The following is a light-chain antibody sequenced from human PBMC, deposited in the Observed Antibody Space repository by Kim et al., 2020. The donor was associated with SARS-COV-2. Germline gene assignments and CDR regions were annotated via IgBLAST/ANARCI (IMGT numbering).Light chain of an antibody. Sequence: PGERATLSCRASQTVSGNLAWYQQRPGQTPRLLIFGASTRAAGVPARFSGSGSGTDFTLTISSLQSEDFALYYCQQYNDWRTFGQGTKVDIK. CDR2: GAS. CDR3: QQYNDWRT. J-gene: IGKJ1*01. CDR1: QTVSGN. V-gene: IGKV3-15*01.